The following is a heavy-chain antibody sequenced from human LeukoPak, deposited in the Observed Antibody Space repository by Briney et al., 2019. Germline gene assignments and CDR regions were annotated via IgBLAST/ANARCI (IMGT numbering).Heavy chain of an antibody. Sequence: GGSLRLSCAASGFTFSSYAMSWAPQAPGKGLEWVSAISGSGGSTYYADSLKGRFPTYRDNSKNKLYMQMNSLRAEDTAVYYCAKFARGLQPGLDYWGQGTLVTVSS. CDR3: AKFARGLQPGLDY. V-gene: IGHV3-23*01. CDR1: GFTFSSYA. J-gene: IGHJ4*02. D-gene: IGHD5-24*01. CDR2: ISGSGGST.